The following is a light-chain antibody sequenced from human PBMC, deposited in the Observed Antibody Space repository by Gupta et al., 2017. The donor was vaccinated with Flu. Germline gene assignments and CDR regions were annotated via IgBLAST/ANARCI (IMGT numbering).Light chain of an antibody. V-gene: IGLV9-49*03. J-gene: IGLJ3*02. CDR1: SGSSNYQ. CDR2: VGTGGIVG. Sequence: VLTQPPLPSPPLGAPSTPTCPLTSGSSNYQVDWYQQRLGKGPRFVMRVGTGGIVGSKGDGIPDRFSVLGSGLNRYLTIKNIQEEDESDYHCGADHGSGSNFVWVFGGGTKLTVL. CDR3: GADHGSGSNFVWV.